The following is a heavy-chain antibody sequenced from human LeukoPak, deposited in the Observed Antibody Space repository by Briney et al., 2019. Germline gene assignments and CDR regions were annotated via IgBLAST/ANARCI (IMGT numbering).Heavy chain of an antibody. CDR3: AKTGNPPTGDY. V-gene: IGHV3-74*01. D-gene: IGHD1-1*01. CDR2: INDDGSAT. J-gene: IGHJ4*02. Sequence: GGSLRLSCAASGFTFSNYWMHWVRQVPGKGLVWVSRINDDGSATFYADSVKGRFTISRDNAKNTLFLQINSLRAEDAAVYYCAKTGNPPTGDYWGQGTLVTVSS. CDR1: GFTFSNYW.